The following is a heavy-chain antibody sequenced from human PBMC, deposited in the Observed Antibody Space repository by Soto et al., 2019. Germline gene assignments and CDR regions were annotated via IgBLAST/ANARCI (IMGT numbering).Heavy chain of an antibody. D-gene: IGHD1-26*01. Sequence: QAQLQQWGAGLLKPSETLSLTCAVYGGSLSGYYWSWIRQPPGKPLEWIGESNYSGNTNYNPSLKRRVTIAVVTSKSQLFLNLGSVTAADTAMYYCARHHVRGRTIAGAAEFWGQGTLVTVSS. V-gene: IGHV4-34*01. J-gene: IGHJ4*02. CDR2: SNYSGNT. CDR3: ARHHVRGRTIAGAAEF. CDR1: GGSLSGYY.